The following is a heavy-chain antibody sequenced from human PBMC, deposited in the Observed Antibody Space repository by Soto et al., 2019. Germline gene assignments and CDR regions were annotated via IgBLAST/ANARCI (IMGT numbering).Heavy chain of an antibody. CDR1: GESFSGYS. D-gene: IGHD6-25*01. Sequence: SETLSMTCAGGGESFSGYSWSGIRQPPGKGLEWIGEINHSGSTNYNPSLKSRVTISVDTSKNQFSLKLSSVTAADTAVYYCARGRLQWGGRYMDVWGKGTTVT. J-gene: IGHJ6*03. CDR3: ARGRLQWGGRYMDV. V-gene: IGHV4-34*01. CDR2: INHSGST.